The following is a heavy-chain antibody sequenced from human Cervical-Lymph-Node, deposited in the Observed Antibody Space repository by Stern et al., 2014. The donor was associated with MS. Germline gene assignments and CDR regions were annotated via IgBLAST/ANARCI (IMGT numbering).Heavy chain of an antibody. D-gene: IGHD1-1*01. CDR2: IYPRGNS. CDR3: PRGPLEEIDIKPFFSAMDF. J-gene: IGHJ6*02. V-gene: IGHV4-30-4*01. CDR1: GGSTSRRDYY. Sequence: VQLVESGPGLVKPSQTLSLTCTVSGGSTSRRDYYWSWIRQPPGRGLEWIGSIYPRGNSFYNPSLKSRLTISLNPSKNQLFLMLNSLTPTDTPVYYCPRGPLEEIDIKPFFSAMDFWGQGTPVTVPS.